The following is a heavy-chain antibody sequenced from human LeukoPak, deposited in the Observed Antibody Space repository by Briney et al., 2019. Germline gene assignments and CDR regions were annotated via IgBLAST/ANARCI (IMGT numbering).Heavy chain of an antibody. CDR3: ARMAAYCGGDCYSNWFDP. CDR2: IGTSSTTI. CDR1: GFTFSSYT. Sequence: GGSLRLSCAASGFTFSSYTMNWVRQPPGKGLEWVSNIGTSSTTIYYADSVKGRFTISRDNAKNSLYLQMNSLRAEDTAVYYCARMAAYCGGDCYSNWFDPWGQGTLVTVSS. J-gene: IGHJ5*02. V-gene: IGHV3-48*04. D-gene: IGHD2-21*02.